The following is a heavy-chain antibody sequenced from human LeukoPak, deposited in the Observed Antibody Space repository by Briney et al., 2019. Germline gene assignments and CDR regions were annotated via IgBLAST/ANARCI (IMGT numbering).Heavy chain of an antibody. CDR3: ARLESGYYGSGSPDY. Sequence: SETLSLTCTVSGGSISSSSYYWGWIRQPPGKGLEWIGSIYHSGSTYYNPSLKSRVTISVDTSKNQFSLKLSSVTAADTAVYYCARLESGYYGSGSPDYWGQGTLVTVSS. D-gene: IGHD3-10*01. CDR1: GGSISSSSYY. V-gene: IGHV4-39*07. J-gene: IGHJ4*02. CDR2: IYHSGST.